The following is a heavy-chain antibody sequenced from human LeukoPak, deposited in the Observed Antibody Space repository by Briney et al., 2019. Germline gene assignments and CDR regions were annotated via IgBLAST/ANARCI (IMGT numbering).Heavy chain of an antibody. CDR1: GFTFSSYA. Sequence: GGSLRLSCAASGFTFSSYAMSWVRQAPGKGLEWVSAISGSGGSAYYADSVKGRFTISRDNSKNTLYLQMNSLRAEDTAVYYYAKDAGPYVWGSYRPFAYWGQGTLVTVSS. CDR2: ISGSGGSA. J-gene: IGHJ4*02. CDR3: AKDAGPYVWGSYRPFAY. V-gene: IGHV3-23*01. D-gene: IGHD3-16*02.